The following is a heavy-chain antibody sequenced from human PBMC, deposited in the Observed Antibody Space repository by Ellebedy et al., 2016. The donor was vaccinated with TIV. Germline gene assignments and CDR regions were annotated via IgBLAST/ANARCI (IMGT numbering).Heavy chain of an antibody. J-gene: IGHJ4*02. CDR3: ARGKSGTYIHHAFDY. V-gene: IGHV3-23*01. Sequence: PGGSLRLSCAASGFTFSRHAMTWVRQAPGKGLEWVSAISGRGGTTYYADSVKGRFTISRDNSKNTLYLQMNSLRAEDTAIYYCARGKSGTYIHHAFDYWGQGTLVTVSS. CDR2: ISGRGGTT. D-gene: IGHD1-14*01. CDR1: GFTFSRHA.